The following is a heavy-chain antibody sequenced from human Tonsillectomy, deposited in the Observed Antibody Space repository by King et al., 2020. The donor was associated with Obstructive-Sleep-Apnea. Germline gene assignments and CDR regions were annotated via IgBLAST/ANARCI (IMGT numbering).Heavy chain of an antibody. D-gene: IGHD6-19*01. V-gene: IGHV3-66*01. CDR3: AREIAVAGTDAFDI. CDR2: IYSGGST. CDR1: GFTVSTKY. J-gene: IGHJ3*02. Sequence: VQLVESGGGLVQPGGSLSLSCAASGFTVSTKYMSWFRQAPGKGLEWVSFIYSGGSTLYADSVKGRFTISRDNSKNTLYLQMNSLRAEDTAVYYCAREIAVAGTDAFDIWGQGTMVTVSS.